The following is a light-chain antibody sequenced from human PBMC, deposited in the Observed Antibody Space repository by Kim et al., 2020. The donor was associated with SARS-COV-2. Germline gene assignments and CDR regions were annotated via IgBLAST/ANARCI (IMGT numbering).Light chain of an antibody. CDR2: GKN. CDR3: NSRDNSRDHVI. V-gene: IGLV3-19*01. Sequence: ALGQTVRITCQGDSLRSYSASWYQQKPGQAPVLVIYGKNSRPSRIPDRFSGSISGNTASLTITGAQAEDEADYYCNSRDNSRDHVIFSGGTRLTVL. J-gene: IGLJ2*01. CDR1: SLRSYS.